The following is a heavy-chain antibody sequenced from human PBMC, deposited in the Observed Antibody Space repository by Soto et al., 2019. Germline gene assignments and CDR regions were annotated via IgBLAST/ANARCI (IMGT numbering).Heavy chain of an antibody. J-gene: IGHJ5*02. D-gene: IGHD3-3*02. CDR1: GYTFTSTW. CDR3: TRGGGVHYRLAP. V-gene: IGHV1-18*01. CDR2: MSTYNVNT. Sequence: QVQLVQSGAEMRKPGASVKVSCKASGYTFTSTWLTWVRQAPGRGLEWVGWMSTYNVNTNYAQKLQGRAIMTADTATNTVYMELRSLRLEDRAVYNCTRGGGVHYRLAPWGQGAQFNVSS.